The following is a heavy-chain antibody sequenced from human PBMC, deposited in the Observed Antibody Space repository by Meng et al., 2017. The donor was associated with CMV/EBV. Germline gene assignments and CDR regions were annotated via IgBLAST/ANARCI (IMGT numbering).Heavy chain of an antibody. CDR1: GYTFTGYY. J-gene: IGHJ3*02. D-gene: IGHD3-3*01. CDR2: INPNSGGT. V-gene: IGHV1-2*02. CDR3: ASNYDFWSGSGGVAFDI. Sequence: ASVKVSCKASGYTFTGYYMHWVRQAPGQGLEWMGWINPNSGGTNYAQKFQGRVTMTRDTSISTAYMELSTLRSDDTAVYYCASNYDFWSGSGGVAFDIWGQGTMVTVSS.